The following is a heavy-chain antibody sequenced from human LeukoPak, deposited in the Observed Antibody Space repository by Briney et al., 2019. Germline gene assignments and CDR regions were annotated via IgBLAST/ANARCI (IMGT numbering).Heavy chain of an antibody. V-gene: IGHV1-69*13. D-gene: IGHD3-9*01. CDR3: ARGGDILTGPSDY. J-gene: IGHJ4*02. Sequence: ASVKVSCKASGGTFSSYAISWVRQAPGQGLEWMGGIIPIFGTANYAQKFQGRVTITADESTSTAYMELSSLRSEDTAVYYCARGGDILTGPSDYWGQGPLVTVSS. CDR1: GGTFSSYA. CDR2: IIPIFGTA.